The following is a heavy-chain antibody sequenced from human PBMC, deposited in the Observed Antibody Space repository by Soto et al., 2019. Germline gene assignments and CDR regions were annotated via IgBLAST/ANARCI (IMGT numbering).Heavy chain of an antibody. CDR2: INPNSGGT. CDR3: AVSGYCSGGSCEDNNSAFDI. D-gene: IGHD2-15*01. Sequence: ASVKVSCKASGYTFTGYYMHWVRQAPGQGLEWMGWINPNSGGTNYAQKFQGWVTMTRDTSISTAYMELSRLRSDDTAVYYCAVSGYCSGGSCEDNNSAFDIWGQGTMVTVSS. J-gene: IGHJ3*02. V-gene: IGHV1-2*04. CDR1: GYTFTGYY.